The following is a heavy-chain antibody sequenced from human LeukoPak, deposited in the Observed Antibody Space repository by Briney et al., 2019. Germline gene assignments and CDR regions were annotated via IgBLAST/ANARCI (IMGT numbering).Heavy chain of an antibody. CDR3: ARGGWLGKPQRVDY. D-gene: IGHD6-19*01. CDR1: GVTLSTYA. J-gene: IGHJ4*02. Sequence: GGSLRLSCAASGVTLSTYAMSWARQAPGKGLEWVSGISSSGSGDNTYYADSVKGRFTISRDNSKNTLYLQMNSLRAEDTAVYYCARGGWLGKPQRVDYWGQGTLITVSS. CDR2: ISSSGSGDNT. V-gene: IGHV3-23*01.